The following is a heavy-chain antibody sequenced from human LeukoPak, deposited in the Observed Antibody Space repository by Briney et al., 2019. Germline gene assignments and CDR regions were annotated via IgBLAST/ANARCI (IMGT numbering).Heavy chain of an antibody. CDR2: IKQDGSEK. Sequence: GGSLRLSCAASGFTFSSYWMSWVRQAPGKGLEWVANIKQDGSEKYHVDSVKGRFTISRDNAENSLYLQMNSLRAEDTAVYYCARGLVVVAATLGYWGQGTLVTVSS. CDR1: GFTFSSYW. D-gene: IGHD2-15*01. V-gene: IGHV3-7*01. CDR3: ARGLVVVAATLGY. J-gene: IGHJ4*02.